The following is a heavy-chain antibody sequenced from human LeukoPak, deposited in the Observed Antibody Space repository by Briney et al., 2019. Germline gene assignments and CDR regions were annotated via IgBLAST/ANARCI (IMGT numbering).Heavy chain of an antibody. CDR2: IKQDGSEK. J-gene: IGHJ6*03. Sequence: GGSLRLSCAASGFTFSSYWMSWVRQAPGKGLEWVANIKQDGSEKYYVDSVKGRFTISRDNAKNSLYLQMNSLRVEDTAIYYCARDPYNGAYSEGYYYYYMDVWGKGTTVTVSS. CDR3: ARDPYNGAYSEGYYYYYMDV. D-gene: IGHD1-1*01. CDR1: GFTFSSYW. V-gene: IGHV3-7*01.